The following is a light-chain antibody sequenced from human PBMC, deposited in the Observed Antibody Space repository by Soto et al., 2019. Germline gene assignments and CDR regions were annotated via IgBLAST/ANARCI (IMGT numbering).Light chain of an antibody. CDR1: QSVSSRY. Sequence: GVKQSPATVSLYQGDRATLSCGASQSVSSRYLAWYQQRPGLAPRLLIYDASSRATGIPERFSGSGSGTEFTLTISSLQSEDFAVYYCQQYNNWPPLPFGGGSKVDVK. CDR2: DAS. V-gene: IGKV3D-20*01. J-gene: IGKJ4*01. CDR3: QQYNNWPPLP.